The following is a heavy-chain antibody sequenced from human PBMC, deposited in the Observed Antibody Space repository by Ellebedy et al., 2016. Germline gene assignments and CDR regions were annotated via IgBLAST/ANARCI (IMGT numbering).Heavy chain of an antibody. J-gene: IGHJ4*02. V-gene: IGHV3-11*01. CDR1: GFTFSDYY. D-gene: IGHD1-26*01. CDR2: ISFGGYSV. Sequence: GGSLRLSCAASGFTFSDYYMTWVRQAPGKGLEWVSYISFGGYSVYYADSVKGRFTISRDNAKSSLYLQMNSLTAADTAVYYCATRGGSYSENWGQGTLVTVSS. CDR3: ATRGGSYSEN.